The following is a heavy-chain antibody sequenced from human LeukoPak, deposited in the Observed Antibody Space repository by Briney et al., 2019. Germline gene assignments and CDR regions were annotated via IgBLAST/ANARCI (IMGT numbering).Heavy chain of an antibody. CDR3: ARAGIAAAGTDY. V-gene: IGHV4-34*01. J-gene: IGHJ4*02. D-gene: IGHD6-13*01. Sequence: SETLSLTCAVYGGSFSGYYWSWIRQPPGKGLEWIGEINHSGSTNYNPSLKSRVTISVDTSKNQFSLKLSSVTAAGTAVYYCARAGIAAAGTDYWGQGTLVTVSS. CDR2: INHSGST. CDR1: GGSFSGYY.